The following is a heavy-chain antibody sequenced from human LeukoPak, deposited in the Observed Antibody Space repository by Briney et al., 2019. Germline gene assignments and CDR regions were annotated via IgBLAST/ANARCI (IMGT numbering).Heavy chain of an antibody. J-gene: IGHJ4*02. CDR3: ASSRDGYRVFRFDY. CDR1: GGSISSGSYY. Sequence: SETLSLTCTVSGGSISSGSYYWSWIRQPAGKGLEWIGRIYTSGSTNYNPSLKSRVTISVDTSKNQFSLKLSSVTAADTAVYYCASSRDGYRVFRFDYWGQGTLVTVSS. V-gene: IGHV4-61*02. CDR2: IYTSGST. D-gene: IGHD5-24*01.